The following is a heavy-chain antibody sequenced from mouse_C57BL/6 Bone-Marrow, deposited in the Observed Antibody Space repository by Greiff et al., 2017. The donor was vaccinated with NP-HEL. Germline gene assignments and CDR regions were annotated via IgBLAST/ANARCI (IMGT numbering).Heavy chain of an antibody. V-gene: IGHV1-4*01. J-gene: IGHJ1*03. CDR2: INPSSGYT. CDR1: GYTFTSYT. Sequence: VQVVESGAELARPGASVKMSCKASGYTFTSYTMHWVKQRPGQGLEWIGYINPSSGYTKYNQKFKDKATLTADKSSSTAYMQLSSLTSEDSAVYYCARGATEGYFDVWGTGTTVTVSS. D-gene: IGHD3-1*01. CDR3: ARGATEGYFDV.